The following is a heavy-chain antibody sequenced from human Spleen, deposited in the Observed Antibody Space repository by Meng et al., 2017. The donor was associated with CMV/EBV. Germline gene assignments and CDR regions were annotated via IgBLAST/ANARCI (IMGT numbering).Heavy chain of an antibody. Sequence: ASVKVSCKASGYTFTGYYMRWVRQAPGQGLEWMGWINPNSGGTNYAQKFQGRVTMTRDTSISTAYMELSRLRSDDTAVYYCARVRWELPPFDYWGQGTLVTVSS. CDR3: ARVRWELPPFDY. J-gene: IGHJ4*02. V-gene: IGHV1-2*02. D-gene: IGHD1-26*01. CDR1: GYTFTGYY. CDR2: INPNSGGT.